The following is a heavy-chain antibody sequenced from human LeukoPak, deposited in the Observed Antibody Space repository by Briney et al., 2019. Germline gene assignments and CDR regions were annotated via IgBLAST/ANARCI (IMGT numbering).Heavy chain of an antibody. D-gene: IGHD3-10*01. Sequence: GASVKVSCKASGYTFTSYGISWVRQAPGQGLEWMGWISAYNGNTNYAQKLQGRVTMTTDTSTSTAYMELRGLRSDDTAVYYCARGGYSFGSGSHRWNWFDPWGKGTLVTVSS. CDR2: ISAYNGNT. J-gene: IGHJ5*02. V-gene: IGHV1-18*01. CDR1: GYTFTSYG. CDR3: ARGGYSFGSGSHRWNWFDP.